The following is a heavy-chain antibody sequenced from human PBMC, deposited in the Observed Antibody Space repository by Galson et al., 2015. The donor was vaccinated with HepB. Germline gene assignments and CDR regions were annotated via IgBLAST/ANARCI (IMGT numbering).Heavy chain of an antibody. D-gene: IGHD2-2*01. CDR1: GFTFSSYG. CDR2: MSSDGSNK. J-gene: IGHJ4*02. Sequence: SLRLSCAASGFTFSSYGMHWVRQAPGKGLEWVTIMSSDGSNKYYADSVKGRFTISRDNSMNTLYLQMNSLRAEDTAVYYCAKDPGPGYCTSTSCYFDSWGQGTLVTVSS. V-gene: IGHV3-30*18. CDR3: AKDPGPGYCTSTSCYFDS.